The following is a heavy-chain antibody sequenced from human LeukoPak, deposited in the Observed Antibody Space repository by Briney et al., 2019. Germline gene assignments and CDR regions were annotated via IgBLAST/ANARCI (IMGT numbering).Heavy chain of an antibody. CDR1: GYTFTGYY. J-gene: IGHJ4*02. CDR2: INPNSGGT. D-gene: IGHD3-22*01. Sequence: ASVKVSCTASGYTFTGYYMHWVRQAPGQRLEWMGWINPNSGGTNYAQTFQGRVTMTRDTSISTAYMELSRLRSDDTAVYYCARDGYYYGLNFDYWGQGTLVTVSS. CDR3: ARDGYYYGLNFDY. V-gene: IGHV1-2*02.